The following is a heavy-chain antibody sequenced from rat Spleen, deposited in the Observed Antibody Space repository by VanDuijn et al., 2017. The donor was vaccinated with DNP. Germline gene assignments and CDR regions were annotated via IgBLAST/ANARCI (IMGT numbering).Heavy chain of an antibody. CDR2: INYSGGT. D-gene: IGHD1-12*03. CDR3: ARGNDGYFPNWYFDF. Sequence: EVQLQESGPGLVKSLQSLSLTCSVTAYSITNNYWGWIRKFPGNKMEWVGHINYSGGTSYNPSLQSRISITRDTSKNQFFLHLNSVTTEDTATYYCARGNDGYFPNWYFDFWGPGTMVTVSS. V-gene: IGHV3-1*01. J-gene: IGHJ1*01. CDR1: AYSITNNY.